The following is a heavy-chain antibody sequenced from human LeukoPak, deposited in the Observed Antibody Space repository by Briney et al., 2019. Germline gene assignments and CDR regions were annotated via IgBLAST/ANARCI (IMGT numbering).Heavy chain of an antibody. D-gene: IGHD6-13*01. CDR3: ARIYSSSWFLNWFDP. CDR2: INHSGST. Sequence: SETLSLTCAVYGGSCSGYYWSWIRQPPGKGLEWIGEINHSGSTNYNPSLKSRVTISVDTSKNQFSLKLSSVTAADTAVYYCARIYSSSWFLNWFDPWGQGTLVTVSS. CDR1: GGSCSGYY. J-gene: IGHJ5*02. V-gene: IGHV4-34*01.